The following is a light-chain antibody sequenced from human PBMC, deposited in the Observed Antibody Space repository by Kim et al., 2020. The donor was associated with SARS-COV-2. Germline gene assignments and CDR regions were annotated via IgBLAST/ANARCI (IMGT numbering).Light chain of an antibody. J-gene: IGLJ1*01. Sequence: WITISCTGTSSDVGGYNVVMWHQQHPGKAPKLMIYEVNKRPLGVSDRFSGSKSGITASLTISGLQAEDEADYYCCSRAGSSSYVFGSGTKVTVL. CDR2: EVN. CDR3: CSRAGSSSYV. V-gene: IGLV2-23*02. CDR1: SSDVGGYNV.